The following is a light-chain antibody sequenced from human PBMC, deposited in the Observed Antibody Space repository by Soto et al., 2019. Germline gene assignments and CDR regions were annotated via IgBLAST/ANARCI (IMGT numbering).Light chain of an antibody. CDR2: GNN. J-gene: IGLJ2*01. CDR1: SSNIGAGYD. CDR3: QSYDSSLSGSGVV. V-gene: IGLV1-40*01. Sequence: QSALTQPPSVSGAPGQRVTISCTGSSSNIGAGYDVHWYQQLPGTAPKLLIYGNNNRPSGVPDRFSGSKSGTSASLAITGLQAEDEADYYCQSYDSSLSGSGVVFGGGTKLTVL.